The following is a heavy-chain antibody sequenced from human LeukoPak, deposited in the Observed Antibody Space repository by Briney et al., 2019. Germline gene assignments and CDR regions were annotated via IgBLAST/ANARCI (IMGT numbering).Heavy chain of an antibody. Sequence: PGGSLRLSCAASGFTFSSYAMHWVRQAPGKGLEWVAVISYDGSNKYYADSVKGRFTISRDNSKNTLYLQMNSLRAEDTAVYYCARDSIAYCGGDCYSGPFDYWGQGTLVTVSS. J-gene: IGHJ4*02. CDR3: ARDSIAYCGGDCYSGPFDY. D-gene: IGHD2-21*02. CDR2: ISYDGSNK. CDR1: GFTFSSYA. V-gene: IGHV3-30-3*01.